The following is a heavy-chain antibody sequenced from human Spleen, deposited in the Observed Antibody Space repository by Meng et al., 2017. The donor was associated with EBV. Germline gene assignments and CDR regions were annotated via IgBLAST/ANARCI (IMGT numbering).Heavy chain of an antibody. J-gene: IGHJ4*02. CDR3: ARRLAATKPLDY. CDR2: INPSGGGT. D-gene: IGHD6-13*01. Sequence: QVQLLQSGVEVKKPGASVKVSCKASGYTFTSYYIHWVRQAPGHGLEWMGIINPSGGGTIYAQKFQGRVTMTRDTSTNTVYMELSSLRSDDTAIYYCARRLAATKPLDYWGQGTLVTVSS. CDR1: GYTFTSYY. V-gene: IGHV1-46*01.